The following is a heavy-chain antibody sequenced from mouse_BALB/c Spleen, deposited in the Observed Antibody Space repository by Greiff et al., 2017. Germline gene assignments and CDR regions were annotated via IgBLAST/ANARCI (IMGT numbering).Heavy chain of an antibody. V-gene: IGHV2-6-7*01. CDR1: GFSLTGYG. CDR3: ARDKRNGYYGYAMDY. J-gene: IGHJ4*01. CDR2: IWGDGST. D-gene: IGHD2-3*01. Sequence: VQLQQSGPGLVAPSQSLSITCTVSGFSLTGYGVNWVRQPPGKGLEWLGMIWGDGSTDYNSALKSRLSISKDNSKSQVFLKMNSLQTDDTARYYCARDKRNGYYGYAMDYWGQGTSVTVSS.